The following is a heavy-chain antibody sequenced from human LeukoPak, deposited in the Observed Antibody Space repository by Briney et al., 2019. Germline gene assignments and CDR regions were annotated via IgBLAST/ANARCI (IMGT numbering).Heavy chain of an antibody. V-gene: IGHV3-21*01. CDR2: ISSSGSYI. Sequence: GGSLRLSCAASGFTFSGYSMNWVRQAPGKGLEWVSSISSSGSYIYYADSVKGRFSISRDNAKNSLFLQMNSLRAEDTAVCYCARDGYSSSSNYYYYYMDVWGKGTTVTVSS. CDR3: ARDGYSSSSNYYYYYMDV. D-gene: IGHD6-6*01. J-gene: IGHJ6*03. CDR1: GFTFSGYS.